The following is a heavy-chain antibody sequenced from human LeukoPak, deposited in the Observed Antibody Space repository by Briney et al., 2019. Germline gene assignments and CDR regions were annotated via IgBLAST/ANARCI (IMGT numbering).Heavy chain of an antibody. CDR3: AGGRVLDASFDY. J-gene: IGHJ4*02. CDR2: IYSSDNT. Sequence: PGGSLRLSCAASGFTVSGNYMSWVRQAPGKGLEWVSVIYSSDNTYYIDSVKGRFTISRDNSKNTLYLQMNSLRAEDTVVYYCAGGRVLDASFDYWGQGTLVTVSS. V-gene: IGHV3-66*02. D-gene: IGHD3-16*01. CDR1: GFTVSGNY.